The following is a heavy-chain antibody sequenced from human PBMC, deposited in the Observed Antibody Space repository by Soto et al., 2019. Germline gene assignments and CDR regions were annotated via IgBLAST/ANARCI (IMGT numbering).Heavy chain of an antibody. CDR3: VQTTGWPGLDF. J-gene: IGHJ4*02. D-gene: IGHD6-19*01. CDR2: IYGGGTT. CDR1: GFTVSSKY. V-gene: IGHV3-53*01. Sequence: EVQLVESGGGLIQPGGSLRLSCAASGFTVSSKYMTWVRQASGKGLEWVSVIYGGGTTYYADSVKGRFTISRDNSKNTLFLQVDSLRGEDTAVYYCVQTTGWPGLDFWGQGTLVTVSS.